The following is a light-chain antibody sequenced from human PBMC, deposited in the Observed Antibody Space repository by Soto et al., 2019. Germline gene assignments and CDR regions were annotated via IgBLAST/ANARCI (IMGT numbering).Light chain of an antibody. V-gene: IGKV3-15*01. CDR2: DAS. Sequence: EIVMTQSPATLSVSPGERATLSCRASQNVYSSLAWFQQRPGQAPRLLIYDASTRATGIPARFTGSGSGTEFTLTISSLQSEDFAVYYCQQYYTSWTFGQGTKVDIK. CDR1: QNVYSS. J-gene: IGKJ1*01. CDR3: QQYYTSWT.